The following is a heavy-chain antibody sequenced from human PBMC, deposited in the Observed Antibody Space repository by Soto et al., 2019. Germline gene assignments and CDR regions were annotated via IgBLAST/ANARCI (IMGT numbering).Heavy chain of an antibody. D-gene: IGHD3-3*01. CDR2: IYPSGSA. V-gene: IGHV4-30-2*01. J-gene: IGHJ6*02. CDR1: GGSINSGGYS. Sequence: SETLSLTCGVSGGSINSGGYSWSWIRQPPGRGLEWIGNIYPSGSANYSPSLKTRVTISVDRSMNQFSLNLGSVTAADTAVYYCAREIFPYGMDVWGPGTTVTVSS. CDR3: AREIFPYGMDV.